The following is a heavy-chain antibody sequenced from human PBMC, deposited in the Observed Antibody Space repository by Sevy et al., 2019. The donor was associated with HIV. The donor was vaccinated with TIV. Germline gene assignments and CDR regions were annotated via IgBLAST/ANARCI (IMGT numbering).Heavy chain of an antibody. J-gene: IGHJ6*02. Sequence: GGSLRLSCAASGFTFVHHAMYWVRRAPGKGLEWVTGVNWNSVSIGYADSVKGRFNMSRDNAKNTLYLHLNSLRADDTVLYYCARAGLAPYVYGVDAWGQGTAVTGSS. D-gene: IGHD3-10*02. V-gene: IGHV3-9*01. CDR2: VNWNSVSI. CDR3: ARAGLAPYVYGVDA. CDR1: GFTFVHHA.